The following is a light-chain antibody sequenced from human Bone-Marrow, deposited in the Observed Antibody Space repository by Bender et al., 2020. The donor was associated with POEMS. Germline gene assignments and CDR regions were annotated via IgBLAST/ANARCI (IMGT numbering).Light chain of an antibody. CDR3: LLFYGGPRV. Sequence: QAVVTQEPSLTVSPGGTVTFTCGSSTGAVTSAHYPYWFQQKPGQAPRTLIYDTTNKHSWTPARFSGSLLGGKGALTLSGAQPEDEADYYCLLFYGGPRVFGGGTKLTVL. V-gene: IGLV7-46*01. CDR2: DTT. CDR1: TGAVTSAHY. J-gene: IGLJ3*02.